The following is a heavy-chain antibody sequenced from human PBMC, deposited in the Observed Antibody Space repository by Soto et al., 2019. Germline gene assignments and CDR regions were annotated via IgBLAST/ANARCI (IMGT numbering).Heavy chain of an antibody. D-gene: IGHD1-26*01. V-gene: IGHV1-2*02. Sequence: ASVKLSCKASGYTFTGYYMHWVRQAPGQGLEWMGWINPNSGGTNYAQKFQGRVTMTRDTSISTAYMELSRLRSDDTAVYYCATRRGDIVGATTPYDAFDIWGQGTMVTVSS. CDR1: GYTFTGYY. J-gene: IGHJ3*02. CDR3: ATRRGDIVGATTPYDAFDI. CDR2: INPNSGGT.